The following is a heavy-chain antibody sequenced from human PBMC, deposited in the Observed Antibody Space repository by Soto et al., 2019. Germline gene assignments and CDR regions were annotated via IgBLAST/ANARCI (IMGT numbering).Heavy chain of an antibody. CDR1: GGSISSGGYY. V-gene: IGHV4-31*03. CDR3: AREGAGPKGSSSWPDDAFDI. J-gene: IGHJ3*02. CDR2: IFYSGGT. D-gene: IGHD6-13*01. Sequence: QVQLQESGPGLVKPSQTLSLTCTVSGGSISSGGYYWSWIRQHPGKGLEWIGYIFYSGGTYYNPSLKSRVTISVDTSKDQFSLKLSSVTAADTAVYYCAREGAGPKGSSSWPDDAFDIWGQGTMVTVSS.